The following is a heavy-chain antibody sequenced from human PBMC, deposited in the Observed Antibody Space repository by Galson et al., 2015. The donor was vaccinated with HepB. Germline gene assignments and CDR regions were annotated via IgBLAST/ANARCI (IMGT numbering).Heavy chain of an antibody. Sequence: CAISGDSVSSTSAGWSRIRQSPSRGLEWLGRIYYRSKWYIDYAVSVESRITINPDTSRNPFSLQLNSVTPDDTAVYYCARGGLIRGYTLSWIDPWGLGTLVTGSS. CDR3: ARGGLIRGYTLSWIDP. CDR1: GDSVSSTSAG. CDR2: IYYRSKWYI. D-gene: IGHD3-10*01. J-gene: IGHJ5*02. V-gene: IGHV6-1*01.